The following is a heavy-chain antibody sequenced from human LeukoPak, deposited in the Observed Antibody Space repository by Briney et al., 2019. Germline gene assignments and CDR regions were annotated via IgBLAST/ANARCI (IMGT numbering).Heavy chain of an antibody. CDR3: ARVTGGYYLGAVMS. CDR1: GYYISSGYY. V-gene: IGHV4-38-2*02. Sequence: SETLSLTCTVSGYYISSGYYWGSIRQPPGKGLEWIGIIYHSGSTYNNPSLKSRVTISVDTSKNQFSLKLSSVTAADAAVYYCARVTGGYYLGAVMSWGQGTLVTVSS. D-gene: IGHD1-26*01. CDR2: IYHSGST. J-gene: IGHJ5*02.